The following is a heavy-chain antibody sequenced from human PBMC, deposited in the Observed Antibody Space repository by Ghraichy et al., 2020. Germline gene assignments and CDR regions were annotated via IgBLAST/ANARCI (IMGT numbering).Heavy chain of an antibody. J-gene: IGHJ4*02. Sequence: GGSLRLSCAASGFTFSSYAMSWVRQAPGKGLEWVSAISGSGGSTYYADSVKGRFTISRDNSKNTLYLQMNSLRAEDTAVYYCARNSPIMITFGGVIAPYYFDYWGQGTLVTVSS. V-gene: IGHV3-23*01. CDR2: ISGSGGST. CDR3: ARNSPIMITFGGVIAPYYFDY. CDR1: GFTFSSYA. D-gene: IGHD3-16*02.